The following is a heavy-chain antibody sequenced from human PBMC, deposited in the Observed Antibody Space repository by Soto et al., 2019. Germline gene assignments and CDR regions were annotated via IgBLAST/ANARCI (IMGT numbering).Heavy chain of an antibody. V-gene: IGHV4-59*08. CDR2: IYYSGST. J-gene: IGHJ3*02. CDR3: ARPTTMARGIDAFDI. Sequence: WTWIRQPPGKGLEWIGYIYYSGSTNYNPSLKSRVTISEDTSKNQFSLKLSSVTAADTALYYCARPTTMARGIDAFDIWGQGTMVTVSS. D-gene: IGHD1-26*01.